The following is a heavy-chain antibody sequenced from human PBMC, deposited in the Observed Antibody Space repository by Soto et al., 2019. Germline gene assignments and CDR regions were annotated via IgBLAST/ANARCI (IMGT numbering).Heavy chain of an antibody. V-gene: IGHV3-23*01. J-gene: IGHJ6*02. CDR2: ISGSGGST. CDR3: AKDTPLVVPAAMLDYYYGMDV. D-gene: IGHD2-2*01. Sequence: GGSLRLSCAASGFTFSSYAMSWVRQAPGKGLEWVSAISGSGGSTYYADSVKGRFTISRDNSKNTLYLQMNSLRAEDTAVYYCAKDTPLVVPAAMLDYYYGMDVWGQGTTVTVSS. CDR1: GFTFSSYA.